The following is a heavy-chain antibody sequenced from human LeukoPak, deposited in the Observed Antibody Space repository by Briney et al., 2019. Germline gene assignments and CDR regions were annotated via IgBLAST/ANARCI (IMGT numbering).Heavy chain of an antibody. CDR2: IYYSGST. V-gene: IGHV4-59*01. Sequence: SETLSLTCTVSGGSISSYYWSWIRQPPGKGLEWIGYIYYSGSTNYNPSLKSRVTISVDTSKNQFSLKLSSVTAADTAVYYRARVRRGDAFDIWGQGTMVTVSS. D-gene: IGHD5-24*01. J-gene: IGHJ3*02. CDR1: GGSISSYY. CDR3: ARVRRGDAFDI.